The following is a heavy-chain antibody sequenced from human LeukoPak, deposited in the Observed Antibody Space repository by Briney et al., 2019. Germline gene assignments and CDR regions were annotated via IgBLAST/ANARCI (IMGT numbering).Heavy chain of an antibody. CDR1: GFTFSSYA. CDR3: ATPAGGYSYGSFDY. V-gene: IGHV3-23*01. J-gene: IGHJ4*02. CDR2: ISGSGGST. D-gene: IGHD5-18*01. Sequence: PGGSLRLSCAASGFTFSSYAMSWVRQAPGKGLEWVSAISGSGGSTYYADSVKGRFTISRDNSKNTLYLQMNSLRAEDTAVYYCATPAGGYSYGSFDYWGQGTLVTVST.